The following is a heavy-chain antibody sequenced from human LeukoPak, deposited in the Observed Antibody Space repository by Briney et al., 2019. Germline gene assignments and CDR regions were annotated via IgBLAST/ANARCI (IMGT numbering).Heavy chain of an antibody. Sequence: GESLKISCKASGYTFITYWIGWVRPMPGKGLEWMGIIYPGDSDTRYSPSFQGQVTISADKSISTAYLHWSSLKASDTAIYYCARPDDYGGKPAAFDIWGQGTLVTVSS. V-gene: IGHV5-51*01. J-gene: IGHJ3*02. D-gene: IGHD4-23*01. CDR1: GYTFITYW. CDR3: ARPDDYGGKPAAFDI. CDR2: IYPGDSDT.